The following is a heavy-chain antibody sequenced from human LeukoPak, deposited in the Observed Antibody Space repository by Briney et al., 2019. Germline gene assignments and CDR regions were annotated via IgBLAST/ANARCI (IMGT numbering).Heavy chain of an antibody. CDR2: ISWNSGSI. V-gene: IGHV3-9*01. D-gene: IGHD3-3*01. Sequence: GGSLRLSCAASGFTFDDYAMHWVRQAPGKGLEWVSGISWNSGSIGYADSVKGRFTISRDNAKNSLYLQMNSLRAEDTALYYCAREVRYYDFWSGYYRPGWFDPWGQGTLVTVSS. J-gene: IGHJ5*02. CDR1: GFTFDDYA. CDR3: AREVRYYDFWSGYYRPGWFDP.